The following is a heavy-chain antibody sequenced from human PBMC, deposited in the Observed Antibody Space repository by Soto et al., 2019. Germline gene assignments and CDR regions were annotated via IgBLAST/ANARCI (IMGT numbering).Heavy chain of an antibody. Sequence: ESLKISCKASDTTHWIGWVRQKPGKVLEWMGIIYPGDSDTKYSPSFQGQVTISVDKSISTAYLHWSSLKASDTATYYCARLVNYYFGMDVWGLGTTVTVSS. CDR3: ARLVNYYFGMDV. CDR2: IYPGDSDT. V-gene: IGHV5-51*01. CDR1: DTTHW. J-gene: IGHJ6*02.